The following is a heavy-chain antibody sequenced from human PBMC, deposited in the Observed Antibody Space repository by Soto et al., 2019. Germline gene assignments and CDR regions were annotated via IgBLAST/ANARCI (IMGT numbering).Heavy chain of an antibody. Sequence: GASVTVSCKVSGYTLTELSMHWVRQAPGKGLEWMGGISAYNGNTNYAQKLQGRVTMTTDTSTSTAYMELRSLRSDDTAVYYCARVPAMRYYYHGMDVWGQGTTVTVSS. CDR3: ARVPAMRYYYHGMDV. V-gene: IGHV1-18*01. D-gene: IGHD2-2*01. CDR1: GYTLTELS. CDR2: ISAYNGNT. J-gene: IGHJ6*02.